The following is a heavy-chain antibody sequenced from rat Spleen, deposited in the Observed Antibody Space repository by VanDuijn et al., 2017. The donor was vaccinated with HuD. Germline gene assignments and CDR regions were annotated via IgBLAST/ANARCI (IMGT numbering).Heavy chain of an antibody. CDR1: GFTFSYYD. Sequence: EVQLVESGGGLVQPGRSMKLSCAASGFTFSYYDMAWVRQAPTKGLEWVASNSADGSEIYYRDSVRGRFTISRDNAKSTLYLQMDSLRSEDTATYYCARHAYRYNSNWFAYWGQGTLVTVSS. D-gene: IGHD1-5*01. V-gene: IGHV5-25*01. CDR3: ARHAYRYNSNWFAY. CDR2: NSADGSEI. J-gene: IGHJ3*01.